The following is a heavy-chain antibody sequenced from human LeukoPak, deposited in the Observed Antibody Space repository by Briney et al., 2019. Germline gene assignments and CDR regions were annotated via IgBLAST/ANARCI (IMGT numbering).Heavy chain of an antibody. CDR3: AKRVVVIRVILVGFHKEAYYFDS. J-gene: IGHJ4*02. CDR1: AFTVSSNY. CDR2: IYSGNIT. Sequence: GGSLRLSCAASAFTVSSNYMNWVRQAPGKGLEWVSVIYSGNITYYAESVKGRVSISRDNSKNTLYLQMNSLRADDTAVYFCAKRVVVIRVILVGFHKEAYYFDSWGQGALVSVSS. D-gene: IGHD3-22*01. V-gene: IGHV3-66*04.